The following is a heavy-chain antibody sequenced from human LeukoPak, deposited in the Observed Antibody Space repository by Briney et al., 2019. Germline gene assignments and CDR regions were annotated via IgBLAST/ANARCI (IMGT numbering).Heavy chain of an antibody. V-gene: IGHV1-24*01. D-gene: IGHD2-15*01. CDR2: FDPEDGET. CDR1: GYTLTELS. J-gene: IGHJ4*02. Sequence: GASVKVSCKVSGYTLTELSMHWVRQAPGKGLEWRGGFDPEDGETIYAQKFQGRVTMTEDTSTDTAYMELSSLRSEDTAVYYCATAEYCSGGSCYSLDYWGQGTLVTVSP. CDR3: ATAEYCSGGSCYSLDY.